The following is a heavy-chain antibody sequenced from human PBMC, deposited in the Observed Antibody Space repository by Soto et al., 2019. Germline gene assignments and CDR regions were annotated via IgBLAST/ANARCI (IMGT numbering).Heavy chain of an antibody. CDR2: FYYSGST. D-gene: IGHD3-22*01. J-gene: IGHJ5*02. V-gene: IGHV4-39*01. CDR3: ARRDSSGYYNNGVRWFDP. CDR1: GDSISTNSYS. Sequence: SETLSLTCTVSGDSISTNSYSWGWIRQPPGQGLEWIGLFYYSGSTHYNPSLKSRVTISVDTSKNQFSLKLSSVTAADTAVYYCARRDSSGYYNNGVRWFDPWGQGTLVTVSS.